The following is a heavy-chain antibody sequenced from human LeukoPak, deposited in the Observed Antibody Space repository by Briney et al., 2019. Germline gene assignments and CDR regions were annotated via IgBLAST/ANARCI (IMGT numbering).Heavy chain of an antibody. CDR2: IYYSGST. D-gene: IGHD5-12*01. CDR3: ARGGYEARSYYFDY. Sequence: SETLSLTCAVSGGSISSSGYNWGWIRQPPGKGLEWIGYIYYSGSTNYNPSLKSRVTISVDTSKNQFSLKLSSVTAADTAVYYCARGGYEARSYYFDYWGQGTLVTVSS. CDR1: GGSISSSGYN. J-gene: IGHJ4*02. V-gene: IGHV4-61*08.